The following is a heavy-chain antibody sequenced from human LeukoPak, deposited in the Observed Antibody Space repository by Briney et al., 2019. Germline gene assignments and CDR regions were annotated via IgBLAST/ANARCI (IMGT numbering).Heavy chain of an antibody. CDR2: ISSTSIYI. Sequence: CLRLSCAASGLTFTSDSMNTVRQAPGNELECVSSISSTSIYIYYADSVKGGFTISRDNAKNSLYLQMNSLRAEDTAVYYCARERGGYGPFDYWGQGTLVTVSS. V-gene: IGHV3-21*01. J-gene: IGHJ4*02. D-gene: IGHD5-12*01. CDR1: GLTFTSDS. CDR3: ARERGGYGPFDY.